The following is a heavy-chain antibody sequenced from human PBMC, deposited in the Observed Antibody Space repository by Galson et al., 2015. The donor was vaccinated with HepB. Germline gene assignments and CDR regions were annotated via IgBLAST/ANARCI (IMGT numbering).Heavy chain of an antibody. Sequence: QSGAEVKKPGESLRISCKGSGYSFTSYWISWVRQMPGKGLEWMGRIDPSDSYTNYSPSFQGHVTISADKSISTAYLQWSSLKASDTAMYYCAREQTYYYDSSGYYTGYAFDIWGQGTMVTVSS. CDR2: IDPSDSYT. V-gene: IGHV5-10-1*01. CDR1: GYSFTSYW. J-gene: IGHJ3*02. D-gene: IGHD3-22*01. CDR3: AREQTYYYDSSGYYTGYAFDI.